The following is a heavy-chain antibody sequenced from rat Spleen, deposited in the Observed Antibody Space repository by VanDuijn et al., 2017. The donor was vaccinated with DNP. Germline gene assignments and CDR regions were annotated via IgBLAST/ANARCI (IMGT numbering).Heavy chain of an antibody. CDR1: GFTFSNYD. V-gene: IGHV5-27*01. J-gene: IGHJ4*01. CDR3: ATGDA. Sequence: EVQLVESGGGLVQPGRSLKVSCAASGFTFSNYDMAWVRQAPTKGLEWVASISTSGGSTYYRDSVKGRFTISRDNAENTVYLQMNSLRSEDTATYYCATGDAWGQGTSVTVSS. CDR2: ISTSGGST.